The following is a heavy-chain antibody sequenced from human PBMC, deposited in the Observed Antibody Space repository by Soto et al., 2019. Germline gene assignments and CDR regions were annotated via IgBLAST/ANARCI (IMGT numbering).Heavy chain of an antibody. Sequence: GGSLRLSCAASGFTFSIYGMHWVRHAPGKGLEWVAVISYDGSNKYYADSVKGRFTISRDNSKNTLYLQMNSLRAEDTAVYYCAKDWYSSGWYKGGYYYYGMDVWGQGTTVTVSS. V-gene: IGHV3-30*18. CDR1: GFTFSIYG. D-gene: IGHD6-19*01. CDR3: AKDWYSSGWYKGGYYYYGMDV. CDR2: ISYDGSNK. J-gene: IGHJ6*02.